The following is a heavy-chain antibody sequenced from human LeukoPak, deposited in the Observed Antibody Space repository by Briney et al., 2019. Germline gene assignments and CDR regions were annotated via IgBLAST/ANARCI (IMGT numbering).Heavy chain of an antibody. D-gene: IGHD4-17*01. CDR1: GGSISSGGYY. CDR3: AREDPQTTVPEGMDV. V-gene: IGHV4-31*03. J-gene: IGHJ6*02. Sequence: SETLSLTCTVSGGSISSGGYYWSWIRQHPGKGLEWIGYIYYSGSTYYNPSLKSRVTMSVDTSKNQFSLKLSSVTAADTAVYYCAREDPQTTVPEGMDVWGQGTTVTVSS. CDR2: IYYSGST.